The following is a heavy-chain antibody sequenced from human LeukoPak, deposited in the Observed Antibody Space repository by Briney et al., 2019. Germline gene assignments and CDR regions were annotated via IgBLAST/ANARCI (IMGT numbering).Heavy chain of an antibody. CDR2: MYYSGTT. V-gene: IGHV4-31*03. J-gene: IGHJ3*02. CDR3: ASQYYYDSSGYRDAFDI. Sequence: SETLSLTCTVSGGSISSGGYYWSWIRQHPGRGLEWIGYMYYSGTTYYNPSLKSRVAISVDTSKNQFSLKLSSVTAADTAVYFCASQYYYDSSGYRDAFDIWGQGTMVTVSS. D-gene: IGHD3-22*01. CDR1: GGSISSGGYY.